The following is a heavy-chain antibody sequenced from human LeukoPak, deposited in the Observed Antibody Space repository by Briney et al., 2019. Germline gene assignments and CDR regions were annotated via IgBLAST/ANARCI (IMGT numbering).Heavy chain of an antibody. D-gene: IGHD2-2*01. CDR1: GGSFSGYY. V-gene: IGHV4-34*01. Sequence: PSETLSLTCAVYGGSFSGYYWSWIRQPPGKGLEWIGEINHSGSTNYNPSLKSRVTIPVDTSKNQFSLKLSSVTAADTAVYYCARGNCSSTSCSLSYNWFDPWGQGTLVTVSS. CDR2: INHSGST. J-gene: IGHJ5*02. CDR3: ARGNCSSTSCSLSYNWFDP.